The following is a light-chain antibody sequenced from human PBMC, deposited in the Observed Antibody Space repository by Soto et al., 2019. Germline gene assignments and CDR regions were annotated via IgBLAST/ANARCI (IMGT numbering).Light chain of an antibody. CDR2: DTT. CDR1: TGAVTSGHY. V-gene: IGLV7-46*01. Sequence: QAVVTQEASLTVSPGGTVTLTCGSNTGAVTSGHYPYWFQQKPGQAPRTLIYDTTNKHSWTPARFSGSLLGGKAALTLSGAQPEDEAEYYCLLSYSGARQVFGGGTKLTVL. J-gene: IGLJ3*02. CDR3: LLSYSGARQV.